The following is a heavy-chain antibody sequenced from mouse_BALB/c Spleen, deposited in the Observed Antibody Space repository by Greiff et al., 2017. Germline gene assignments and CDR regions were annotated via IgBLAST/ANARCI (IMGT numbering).Heavy chain of an antibody. D-gene: IGHD2-10*02. CDR3: ARCQYGNYGDYYAMDY. CDR2: INPYNDGT. CDR1: GYTFTSYV. V-gene: IGHV1-14*01. J-gene: IGHJ4*01. Sequence: EVQLQQSGPELVKPGASVKMSCKASGYTFTSYVMHWVKQKPGQGLEWIGYINPYNDGTKYNEKFKGKATLTSDKSSSTAYMELSSLTSEDSAVYYCARCQYGNYGDYYAMDYWGQGTSVTVSS.